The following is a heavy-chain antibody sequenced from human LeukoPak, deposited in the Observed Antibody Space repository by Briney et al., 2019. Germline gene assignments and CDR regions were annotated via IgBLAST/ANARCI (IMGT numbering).Heavy chain of an antibody. CDR1: GFTFSSYS. Sequence: GGSLRLSCAASGFTFSSYSMHWVRQGPGKGLEWVSFIGSSSSYIHYSDSVKGRFTISRDNAKNSVHLQMNSLRAEDTAVYYCARDHRWGFDYWGRGTLVTVSS. CDR3: ARDHRWGFDY. J-gene: IGHJ4*02. V-gene: IGHV3-21*01. D-gene: IGHD7-27*01. CDR2: IGSSSSYI.